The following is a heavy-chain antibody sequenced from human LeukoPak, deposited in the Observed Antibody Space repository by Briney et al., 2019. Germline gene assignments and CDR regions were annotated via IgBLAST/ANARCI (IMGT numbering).Heavy chain of an antibody. CDR2: INPNSGGT. CDR1: GYTFTGYY. CDR3: VETTVYQGPLDY. D-gene: IGHD4-17*01. V-gene: IGHV1-2*02. Sequence: ASVKVSCKASGYTFTGYYMHWVRQAPGQGLEWMGWINPNSGGTHYAQRFQGRVTLTRDTSISTAYMDLSRLTSDDTAVYYCVETTVYQGPLDYWGQGTLVTVSS. J-gene: IGHJ4*02.